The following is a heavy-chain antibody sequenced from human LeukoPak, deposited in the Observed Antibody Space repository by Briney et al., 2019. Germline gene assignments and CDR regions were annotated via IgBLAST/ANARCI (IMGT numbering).Heavy chain of an antibody. Sequence: PSETLSLTCTVSGGSISSYYWSWIRQPPGKGLEWIGEINHSGSTNYNPSLKSRVTISVDTSKNQFSLKLSSVTAADTAVYYCATAGYSSSWPLDYWGQGTLVTVSS. CDR1: GGSISSYY. CDR3: ATAGYSSSWPLDY. J-gene: IGHJ4*02. V-gene: IGHV4-34*01. CDR2: INHSGST. D-gene: IGHD6-13*01.